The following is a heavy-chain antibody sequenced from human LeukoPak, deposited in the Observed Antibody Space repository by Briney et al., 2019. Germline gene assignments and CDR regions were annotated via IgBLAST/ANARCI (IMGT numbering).Heavy chain of an antibody. CDR2: IIPIFGTA. J-gene: IGHJ4*02. D-gene: IGHD5-12*01. Sequence: ASVKVSCKASGGTFSSYAISWVRQAPGQGLEWMGKIIPIFGTANYAQKFQGRVTITTDESTSTAYMELSSLRSEDTAVYYCAKGSGYYSFDYWGQGTLVTVSS. V-gene: IGHV1-69*05. CDR3: AKGSGYYSFDY. CDR1: GGTFSSYA.